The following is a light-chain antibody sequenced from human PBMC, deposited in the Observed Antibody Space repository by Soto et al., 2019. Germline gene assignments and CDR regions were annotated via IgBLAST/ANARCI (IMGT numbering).Light chain of an antibody. CDR3: QQYRSSPIT. V-gene: IGKV3-20*01. CDR1: QSVSSSY. Sequence: EIVMTQSPATLSVSPGERATLSCRASQSVSSSYLAWYQQKPGQAPRLLIYGASSGATGIPDRFSGSGSGTDFTLTISRLEPEDFAVYYCQQYRSSPITFGQGTRLEIK. J-gene: IGKJ5*01. CDR2: GAS.